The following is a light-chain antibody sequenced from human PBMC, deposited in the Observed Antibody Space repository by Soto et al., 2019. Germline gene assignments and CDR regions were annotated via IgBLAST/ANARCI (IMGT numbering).Light chain of an antibody. CDR2: EVS. Sequence: QSVLTQPASVSGSPGQSITISCTGTSSDVGGYKYVSWFQQLPGKAPRLIIYEVSNRPSGVSHRFSGSKSGNTASLTISGLQAEDEADYYCSSYTFSSTLYVFGTGTKVTVL. J-gene: IGLJ1*01. CDR1: SSDVGGYKY. V-gene: IGLV2-14*01. CDR3: SSYTFSSTLYV.